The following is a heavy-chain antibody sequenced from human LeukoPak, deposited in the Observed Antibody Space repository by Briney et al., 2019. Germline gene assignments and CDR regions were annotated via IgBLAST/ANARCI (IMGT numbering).Heavy chain of an antibody. CDR3: AKDKYSPFDY. J-gene: IGHJ4*02. Sequence: GGSLRLSCAASGFTFSSYAMHWVRQAPGKGLAWVTFIRYDGSFKYYADSVKGRFTISRDNSKNTLYLQMNSLRAEDTAMYYCAKDKYSPFDYWGQGTLVTVSS. CDR1: GFTFSSYA. V-gene: IGHV3-30*02. CDR2: IRYDGSFK. D-gene: IGHD5-18*01.